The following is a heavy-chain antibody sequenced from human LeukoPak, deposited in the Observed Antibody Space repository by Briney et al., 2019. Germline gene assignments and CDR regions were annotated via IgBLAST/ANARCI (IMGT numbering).Heavy chain of an antibody. J-gene: IGHJ5*02. CDR2: ISSSSSYI. Sequence: GGSLRLSCAASGFTFSSYSMNWVRQAPGKGLEWVSSISSSSSYIYYADSVMGRFTISRDNAKNSLYLQMNSLTADDTAAYYCVRSHHPGGWFDPWGQGTVVTVSS. D-gene: IGHD3-10*01. CDR1: GFTFSSYS. CDR3: VRSHHPGGWFDP. V-gene: IGHV3-21*01.